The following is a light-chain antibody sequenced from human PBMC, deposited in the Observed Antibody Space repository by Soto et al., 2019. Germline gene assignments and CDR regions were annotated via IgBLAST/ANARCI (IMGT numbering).Light chain of an antibody. V-gene: IGKV1-5*01. J-gene: IGKJ1*01. Sequence: DIQMTQSPSTLSASIGDRVTITCRASESIRTWLAWYQHKPGKAPKFLIYDASTLESGVPSRFSGSGSGTDFTLTISSLQPDDFATYYCQQYNNYPRTFGQGTKVEI. CDR2: DAS. CDR3: QQYNNYPRT. CDR1: ESIRTW.